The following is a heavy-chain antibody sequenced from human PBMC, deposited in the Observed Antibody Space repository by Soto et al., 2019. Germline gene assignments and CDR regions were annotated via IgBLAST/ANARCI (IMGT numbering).Heavy chain of an antibody. CDR2: ISYDGSNK. V-gene: IGHV3-30*18. Sequence: PGGSLRLSCAASGFTFSSYGIHWVRQAPGKGLEWVAVISYDGSNKYYADSVKGRFTISRDNSKNTLYLQMNSLRAEDTAVYYCAKEVLKYYGSGTLGGMDVWGQGTTVTVSS. CDR3: AKEVLKYYGSGTLGGMDV. CDR1: GFTFSSYG. J-gene: IGHJ6*02. D-gene: IGHD3-10*01.